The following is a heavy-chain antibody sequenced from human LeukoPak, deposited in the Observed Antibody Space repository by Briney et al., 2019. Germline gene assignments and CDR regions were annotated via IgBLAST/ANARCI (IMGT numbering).Heavy chain of an antibody. CDR1: GFTFSSYA. V-gene: IGHV3-30-3*01. Sequence: GGSLRLSCAASGFTFSSYAMHWVRQAPDKGLEWVAVISYDGSNKYYADSVKGRFTISRDNSKNTLYLQMNSLRAEDTAVYYCARGRFDYWGQGTLVTVSS. J-gene: IGHJ4*02. CDR3: ARGRFDY. CDR2: ISYDGSNK.